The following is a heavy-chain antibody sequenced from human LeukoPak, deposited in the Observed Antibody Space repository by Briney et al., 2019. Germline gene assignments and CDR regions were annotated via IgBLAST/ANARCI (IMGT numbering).Heavy chain of an antibody. V-gene: IGHV3-74*01. CDR3: ARNLGGYSYGYLYYYYGMDV. CDR2: INSDGSST. Sequence: GGSLRLSCAASGFTFSSYWMHWVRQAPGKGLVWVSRINSDGSSTSYADSVKGRFTISRDNAKNTLYLQMNSLRAEDTAVYYCARNLGGYSYGYLYYYYGMDVWGQGTTVTVPS. D-gene: IGHD5-18*01. CDR1: GFTFSSYW. J-gene: IGHJ6*02.